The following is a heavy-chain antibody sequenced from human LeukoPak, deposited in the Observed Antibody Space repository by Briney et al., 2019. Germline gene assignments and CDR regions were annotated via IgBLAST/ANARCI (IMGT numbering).Heavy chain of an antibody. V-gene: IGHV3-64*04. Sequence: GGSLRLSCSASGFTFSSYAMHWVRQAPGKGLEYVSAISSNGVSTYYADSVKGRFTISRDNSKNTLYLQMNSLRAEDTAVYYCAKWGYCSGGSCYHSDYYYYGMDVWGQGTTVTVSS. D-gene: IGHD2-15*01. CDR1: GFTFSSYA. CDR2: ISSNGVST. CDR3: AKWGYCSGGSCYHSDYYYYGMDV. J-gene: IGHJ6*02.